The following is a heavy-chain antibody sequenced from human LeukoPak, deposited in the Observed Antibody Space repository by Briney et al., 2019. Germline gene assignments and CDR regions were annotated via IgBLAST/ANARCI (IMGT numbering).Heavy chain of an antibody. CDR3: ATDYRFGVYMFDY. D-gene: IGHD3-10*01. CDR1: GYTLTELS. CDR2: FDPEDGET. V-gene: IGHV1-24*01. J-gene: IGHJ4*02. Sequence: VASVTVSCKVSGYTLTELSMHWVRQAPGKGLEWMGGFDPEDGETIYAQKFRGRATMTEDTSTDTAYMELSSLRSEDTAVYYCATDYRFGVYMFDYWGQGTLVTVSS.